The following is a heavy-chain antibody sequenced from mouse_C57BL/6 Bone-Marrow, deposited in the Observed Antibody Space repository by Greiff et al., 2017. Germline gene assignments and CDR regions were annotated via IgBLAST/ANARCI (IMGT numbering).Heavy chain of an antibody. J-gene: IGHJ3*01. CDR1: GYTFTSYW. V-gene: IGHV1-55*01. Sequence: VQLQQPGAELVKPGASVKMSCKASGYTFTSYWITWVKQRPGQGLEWIGDIYPGSGSTNYNEKFKSKATLTVDKSSSTAYMQLSSLTSEDSAVYYCADDFSWFAYWGQGTLVTVSA. D-gene: IGHD2-4*01. CDR3: ADDFSWFAY. CDR2: IYPGSGST.